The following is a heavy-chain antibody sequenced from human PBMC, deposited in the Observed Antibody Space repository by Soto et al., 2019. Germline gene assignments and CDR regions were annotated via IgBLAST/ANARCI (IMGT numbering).Heavy chain of an antibody. D-gene: IGHD3-3*01. CDR3: ARAVGHDYDFWSGSTYGMDV. CDR2: IYHSGST. CDR1: GGSISNYY. J-gene: IGHJ6*02. V-gene: IGHV4-59*12. Sequence: SETLSLTCTVPGGSISNYYWTWIRQFPGKGLEWIGYIYHSGSTYYNPSLKSRVTISVDRSKNQFSLKLSSVTAADTAVYYCARAVGHDYDFWSGSTYGMDVWGQGTTVTVSS.